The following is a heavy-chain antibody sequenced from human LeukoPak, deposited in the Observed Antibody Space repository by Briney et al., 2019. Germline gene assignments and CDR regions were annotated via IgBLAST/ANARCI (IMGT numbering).Heavy chain of an antibody. Sequence: GGSLRLSCAASGFTFSTYSMNWVRLAPGEGLEWVSSISSSSSYIYYADSVKGRFTISRDNAKNSLYLQMNSLRAEDTAVYYCARDHYHGGTLLEYWGQGTLVTVSS. CDR1: GFTFSTYS. CDR3: ARDHYHGGTLLEY. J-gene: IGHJ4*02. CDR2: ISSSSSYI. D-gene: IGHD4-23*01. V-gene: IGHV3-21*01.